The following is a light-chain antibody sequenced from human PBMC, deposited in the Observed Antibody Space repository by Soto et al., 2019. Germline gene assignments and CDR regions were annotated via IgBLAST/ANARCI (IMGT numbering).Light chain of an antibody. V-gene: IGLV2-23*01. J-gene: IGLJ2*01. Sequence: QSALTQPASVSGSPGQSITISCSGGSSDLGSYNFVSWYQQHPGKAPKLMIYEASKRPSGVSDRFSGSKSGHTASLTISGLQAEDEADYYCCSYAGSYTSPVLFGGGTKLTVL. CDR3: CSYAGSYTSPVL. CDR1: SSDLGSYNF. CDR2: EAS.